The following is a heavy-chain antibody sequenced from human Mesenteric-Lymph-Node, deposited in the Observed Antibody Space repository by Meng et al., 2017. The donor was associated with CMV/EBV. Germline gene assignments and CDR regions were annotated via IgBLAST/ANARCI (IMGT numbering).Heavy chain of an antibody. J-gene: IGHJ5*02. CDR1: GGSISNSRYF. CDR3: ARGGSYHNWFDP. V-gene: IGHV4-39*01. Sequence: SETLSLTCTVSGGSISNSRYFWGWIRQPPGKGLEWIGSIYYSGGTTYYTPSLKSRVTISLDTSKNQFSLKLSSVTAADTAVYYCARGGSYHNWFDPWGQGTLVTVSS. D-gene: IGHD1-26*01. CDR2: IYYSGGTT.